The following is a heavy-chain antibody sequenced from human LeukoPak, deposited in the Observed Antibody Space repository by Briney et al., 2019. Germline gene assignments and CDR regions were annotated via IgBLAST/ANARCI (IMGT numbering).Heavy chain of an antibody. J-gene: IGHJ6*02. V-gene: IGHV4-59*08. Sequence: SETLSLTCTVSGGSISSYYWSWIRQPPGKGLEWIGYIYYSGSTNYNPSLKSRVTISVDTSKNQFSLKLSSVTAAYTAVYYCARHYGSGSYYRSTSYYGMDVWGQGTTVTVSS. CDR2: IYYSGST. CDR1: GGSISSYY. CDR3: ARHYGSGSYYRSTSYYGMDV. D-gene: IGHD3-10*01.